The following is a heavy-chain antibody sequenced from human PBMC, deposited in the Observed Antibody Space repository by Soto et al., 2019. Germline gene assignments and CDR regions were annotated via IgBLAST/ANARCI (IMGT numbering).Heavy chain of an antibody. V-gene: IGHV1-69*13. D-gene: IGHD2-8*02. J-gene: IGHJ5*02. CDR3: ARDLVADQNWFDP. Sequence: SVKVSCKASGGTFSSYAISWVRQAPGQGLEWMGGIIPIFGTANYAQKFQGRVTITADESTSTAYMELSSLRSEDTAVYYCARDLVADQNWFDPWGQGTRVTSPQ. CDR1: GGTFSSYA. CDR2: IIPIFGTA.